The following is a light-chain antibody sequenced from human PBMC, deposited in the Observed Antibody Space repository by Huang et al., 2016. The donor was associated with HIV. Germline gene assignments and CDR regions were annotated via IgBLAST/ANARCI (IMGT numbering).Light chain of an antibody. CDR1: QDISDY. CDR2: DTS. V-gene: IGKV1-16*01. CDR3: QQYSDYPRT. J-gene: IGKJ2*01. Sequence: DIQMTQSPSSLSASVGDRVTIICRASQDISDYLAWFQQKPGKAPKSLIFDTSTLHSGVPSRFSGSGSGTAFTLTINNLQPEDFATYYCQQYSDYPRTFGQGTKLDIK.